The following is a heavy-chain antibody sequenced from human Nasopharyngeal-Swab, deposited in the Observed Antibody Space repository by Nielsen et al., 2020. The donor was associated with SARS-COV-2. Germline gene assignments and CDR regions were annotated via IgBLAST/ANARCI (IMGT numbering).Heavy chain of an antibody. CDR3: ARKYGSGSYFGFDP. V-gene: IGHV4-59*01. CDR2: ISYSGAT. CDR1: GGSIDTYY. Sequence: SETLSLTCTVSGGSIDTYYWNWIRQPPGKELEWIGYISYSGATKYNPSLEGRVTISLDTSKDQFFLRLSAVTASDTAVYFCARKYGSGSYFGFDPWGQGTLVTVSS. D-gene: IGHD3-10*01. J-gene: IGHJ5*02.